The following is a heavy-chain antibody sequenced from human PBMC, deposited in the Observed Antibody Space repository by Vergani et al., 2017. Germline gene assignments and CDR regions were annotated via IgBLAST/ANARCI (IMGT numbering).Heavy chain of an antibody. CDR3: ARGLQDIVVVVAAIHDYYYYMDV. D-gene: IGHD2-15*01. J-gene: IGHJ6*03. CDR1: GGSISSGDYY. Sequence: QVQLQQWGAGLLKPSETLSLTCAVYGGSISSGDYYWSWIRQPPGKGLEWIGYIYYSGSTYYNPSLKSRVTISVDTSKNQFSLKLSSVTAADTAVYYCARGLQDIVVVVAAIHDYYYYMDVWGKGTTVTVSS. CDR2: IYYSGST. V-gene: IGHV4-30-4*01.